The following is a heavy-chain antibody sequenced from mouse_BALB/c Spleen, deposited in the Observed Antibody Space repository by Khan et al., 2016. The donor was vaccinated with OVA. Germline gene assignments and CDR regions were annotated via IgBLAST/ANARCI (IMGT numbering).Heavy chain of an antibody. Sequence: EVQLVESGPGLVKPSQSLSLTCTVTGYSITTNYAWDWIRQFPGNKLEWMGYISYSGSTSYNPSLKSRISITRDTSKNQFFLQLNSVTTEDTATYYYARKNYYGYAVDYWGQGTLVTVSS. CDR2: ISYSGST. CDR3: ARKNYYGYAVDY. V-gene: IGHV3-2*02. CDR1: GYSITTNYA. D-gene: IGHD1-1*01. J-gene: IGHJ4*01.